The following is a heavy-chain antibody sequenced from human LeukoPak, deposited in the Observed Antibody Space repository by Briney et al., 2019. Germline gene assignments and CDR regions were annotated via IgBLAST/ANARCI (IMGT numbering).Heavy chain of an antibody. CDR1: GGSISSYY. D-gene: IGHD3-22*01. CDR3: AREPLSKNYYDHLDDDY. V-gene: IGHV4-4*07. CDR2: IYTSGST. Sequence: WETLSLTCTVSGGSISSYYWSWIRQPAGKGLEWIGRIYTSGSTNYNPSLKSRVTMSVDTSKNQFSLKLSSVTAADTAVYYCAREPLSKNYYDHLDDDYWGQGTLVTVSS. J-gene: IGHJ4*02.